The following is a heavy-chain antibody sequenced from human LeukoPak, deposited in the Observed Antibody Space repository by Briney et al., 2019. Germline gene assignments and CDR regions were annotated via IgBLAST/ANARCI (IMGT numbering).Heavy chain of an antibody. J-gene: IGHJ2*01. CDR2: ISSSSSYI. CDR3: ARGEMAETLGYFDL. D-gene: IGHD5-24*01. Sequence: GGSLRPSCAASGFTFVSYSMNWVRQAPGKGLKGSSSISSSSSYIYYADSVKGRFTISRDNAKNSLYLQMNSLRAEDTAVYYCARGEMAETLGYFDLWGRGTLVTVSS. V-gene: IGHV3-21*01. CDR1: GFTFVSYS.